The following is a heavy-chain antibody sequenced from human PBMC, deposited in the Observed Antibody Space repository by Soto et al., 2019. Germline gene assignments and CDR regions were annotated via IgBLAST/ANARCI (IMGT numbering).Heavy chain of an antibody. V-gene: IGHV4-59*01. D-gene: IGHD1-26*01. Sequence: SETLSLTCTVSGGSISSYYWSWIRQPPGKGLEWIGYIHYSGSTNYNPSLKSRVTISVDTSKNQFSLKLSSVTAADTAVYYCARMQGATFYYGMDVWGQGTTVTVSS. J-gene: IGHJ6*02. CDR1: GGSISSYY. CDR3: ARMQGATFYYGMDV. CDR2: IHYSGST.